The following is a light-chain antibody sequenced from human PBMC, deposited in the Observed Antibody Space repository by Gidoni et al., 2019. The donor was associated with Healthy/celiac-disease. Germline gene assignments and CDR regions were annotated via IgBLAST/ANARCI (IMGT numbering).Light chain of an antibody. Sequence: DIVMTHSPLSLPVTPGEPASISCRSSQSLLHSNGYNYLDWYLQKPGQSPQLLIYLGSNRASGVPDRFSGSGSGTDFTLKISRGEAEDVGVYYCMQALQTPWTFXQXTKVEIK. J-gene: IGKJ1*01. CDR2: LGS. V-gene: IGKV2-28*01. CDR3: MQALQTPWT. CDR1: QSLLHSNGYNY.